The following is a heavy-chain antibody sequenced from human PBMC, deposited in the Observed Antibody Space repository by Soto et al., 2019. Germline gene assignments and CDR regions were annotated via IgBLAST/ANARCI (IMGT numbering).Heavy chain of an antibody. D-gene: IGHD6-13*01. J-gene: IGHJ6*02. Sequence: TLSLTCAVSGGSISSSNWWSWVHQPPGKGLEWIGEIYHSGSTNYNPSLKSRVTISVDKSKNQFSLKLSSVTAADTAVYYCAREYSQQPENYYYYGMDVWSQGTTVTVSS. CDR3: AREYSQQPENYYYYGMDV. CDR1: GGSISSSNW. V-gene: IGHV4-4*02. CDR2: IYHSGST.